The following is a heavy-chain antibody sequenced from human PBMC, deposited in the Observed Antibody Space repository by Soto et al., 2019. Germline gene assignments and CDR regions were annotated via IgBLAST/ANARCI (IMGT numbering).Heavy chain of an antibody. J-gene: IGHJ5*02. CDR1: GYSVTNYW. CDR2: IHPGDSDT. D-gene: IGHD6-13*01. Sequence: PGEALKISCQGSGYSVTNYWVGWVRQIPGRGLEWMGIIHPGDSDTRYSPFFQGQVTISADKSISTAYLQWSSLKASDTAMYYCARHTRYSSPWFEGWFAPWGQGTLVTVSS. CDR3: ARHTRYSSPWFEGWFAP. V-gene: IGHV5-51*01.